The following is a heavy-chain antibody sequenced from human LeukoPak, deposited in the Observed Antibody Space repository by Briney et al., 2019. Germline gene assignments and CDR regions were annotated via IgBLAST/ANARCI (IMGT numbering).Heavy chain of an antibody. J-gene: IGHJ4*02. CDR3: AIRRESYEALALGY. D-gene: IGHD5-18*01. CDR1: GFTFRSYA. V-gene: IGHV3-30*04. CDR2: ISYDGSNK. Sequence: GGSLRLSCAASGFTFRSYAMHWVRQAPGKGLEWVAVISYDGSNKYYADSVKGRFTISRDNSKNTLYLQMNGLRAEDTAVYYCAIRRESYEALALGYWGQGTLVTVSS.